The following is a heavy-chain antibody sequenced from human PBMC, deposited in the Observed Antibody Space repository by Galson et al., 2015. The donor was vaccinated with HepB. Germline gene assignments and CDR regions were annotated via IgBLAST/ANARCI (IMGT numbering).Heavy chain of an antibody. V-gene: IGHV3-33*08. D-gene: IGHD4-17*01. J-gene: IGHJ6*03. CDR1: GFTFSSYG. CDR3: ARSYGDYVVGVDYYYMDV. Sequence: SLRLSCAASGFTFSSYGMHWVRQAPGKGLEWVAVIWYDGSNKYYADSVKGRFTISRDNSKNTLYLQMNSLRAEDTAVYYCARSYGDYVVGVDYYYMDVWGKGTTVTVSS. CDR2: IWYDGSNK.